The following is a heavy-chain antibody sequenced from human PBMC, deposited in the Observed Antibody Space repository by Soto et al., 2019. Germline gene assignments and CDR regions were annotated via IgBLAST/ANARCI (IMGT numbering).Heavy chain of an antibody. V-gene: IGHV4-30-4*01. Sequence: SETLSLTCTVSGGSISSGDYYWSWIRQPPGKGLEWIGYTYYSGSTYYNPSLKSRVTISVDTSKNQFSLKLSSVTAADTAVYYCARGFRVGARYFDWLFPNDYGMDIWGQGTMVTVSS. J-gene: IGHJ6*02. CDR2: TYYSGST. CDR1: GGSISSGDYY. CDR3: ARGFRVGARYFDWLFPNDYGMDI. D-gene: IGHD3-9*01.